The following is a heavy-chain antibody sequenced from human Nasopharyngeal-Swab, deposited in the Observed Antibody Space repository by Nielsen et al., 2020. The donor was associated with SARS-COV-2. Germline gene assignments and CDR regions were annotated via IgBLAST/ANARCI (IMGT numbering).Heavy chain of an antibody. D-gene: IGHD6-13*01. Sequence: SETLSLTCTVSGGSVSSGSYYWSWLRQPPGKGLEWIGYIYYSGSTNYNPSLKSRVTISVATSQNQFSLKLSSVTAADTAVYYCARGYSSTWFDYWGQGTLVTVSS. CDR1: GGSVSSGSYY. CDR2: IYYSGST. J-gene: IGHJ4*02. V-gene: IGHV4-61*01. CDR3: ARGYSSTWFDY.